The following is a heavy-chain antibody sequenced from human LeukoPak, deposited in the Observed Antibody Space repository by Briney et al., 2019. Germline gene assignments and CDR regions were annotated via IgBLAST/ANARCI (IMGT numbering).Heavy chain of an antibody. J-gene: IGHJ4*02. Sequence: GGSLRLSCAVSGFTVSSNYMSWVRQAPGKGLEWVSVIYSGGSTYYADSVKGRFTISRDNSKNTLYLQMNSLRAEDTAVYYCARRTYRYVFGYWGQGTLVTVSS. CDR3: ARRTYRYVFGY. D-gene: IGHD3-16*02. CDR2: IYSGGST. CDR1: GFTVSSNY. V-gene: IGHV3-66*04.